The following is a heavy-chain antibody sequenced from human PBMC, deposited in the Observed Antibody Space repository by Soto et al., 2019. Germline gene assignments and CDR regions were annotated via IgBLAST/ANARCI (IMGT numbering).Heavy chain of an antibody. Sequence: GGSLRLSCAASGFTFGNYAMNWVRQAPGKGLEWVSAISNSFSDGNTHYADSVKGRFTISRDNDKNTVFLEMNSLRDDDTAVYYCAKVFSPEGGNYFDHWGQGTLVTVSS. CDR3: AKVFSPEGGNYFDH. CDR1: GFTFGNYA. CDR2: ISNSFSDGNT. J-gene: IGHJ4*02. V-gene: IGHV3-23*01.